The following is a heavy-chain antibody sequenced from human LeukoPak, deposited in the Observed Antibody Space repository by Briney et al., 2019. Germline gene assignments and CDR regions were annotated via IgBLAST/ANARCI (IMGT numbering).Heavy chain of an antibody. CDR3: ARGRALDY. CDR2: ISYDGSNK. J-gene: IGHJ4*02. CDR1: GFTFSSYA. V-gene: IGHV3-30*04. Sequence: GGSLRLSCAASGFTFSSYAMHWVRQAPGKGLEGVAVISYDGSNKYYADSVKGRFTISRDNSKNTLYLQMNSLRAEDTAVYYCARGRALDYWGQGTLVTVSS.